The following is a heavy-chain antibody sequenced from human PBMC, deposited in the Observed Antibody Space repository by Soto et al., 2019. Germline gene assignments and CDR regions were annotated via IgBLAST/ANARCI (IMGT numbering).Heavy chain of an antibody. V-gene: IGHV4-31*02. CDR3: ARLRIATNNYKWFGP. Sequence: PSETLSLTCIVSGAALNSGNYYWSWIRHVPGKGLEWIGHIYVTGAVDYNPSLRDRITISQDTSERQFSLNLRLVTAADTAVYYCARLRIATNNYKWFGPWGQGTLVTVSS. J-gene: IGHJ5*02. D-gene: IGHD2-21*01. CDR1: GAALNSGNYY. CDR2: IYVTGAV.